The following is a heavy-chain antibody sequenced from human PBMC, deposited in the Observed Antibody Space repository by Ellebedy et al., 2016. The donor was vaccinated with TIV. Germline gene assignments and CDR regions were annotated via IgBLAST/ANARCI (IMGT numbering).Heavy chain of an antibody. CDR1: GYTLTELS. CDR3: ATGGIITMVRGVIPLTYYYYGMDV. V-gene: IGHV1-24*01. J-gene: IGHJ6*02. D-gene: IGHD3-10*01. Sequence: ASVKVSCXVSGYTLTELSMHWVRQAPGKGLEWMGGFDPEDGETIYAQKFQGRVTMTEDTSTDTAYMELSSLRSEDTAVYYCATGGIITMVRGVIPLTYYYYGMDVWGQGTTVTVSS. CDR2: FDPEDGET.